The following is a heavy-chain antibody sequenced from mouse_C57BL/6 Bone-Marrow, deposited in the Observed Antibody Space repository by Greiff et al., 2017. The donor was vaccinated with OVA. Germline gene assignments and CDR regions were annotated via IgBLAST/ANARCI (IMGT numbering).Heavy chain of an antibody. CDR1: GYTFTDYE. V-gene: IGHV1-15*01. J-gene: IGHJ1*03. CDR2: IDPETGGT. CDR3: PFVGGSAGYWYFDV. D-gene: IGHD6-1*01. Sequence: VQLQQSGAELVRPGASVTLSCKASGYTFTDYEMHWVKQTPVHGLEWIGAIDPETGGTAYNQKFKGKAILTADKSSSTAYMELRSLTSAVSSVSSCPFVGGSAGYWYFDVWGTGTTVTVSS.